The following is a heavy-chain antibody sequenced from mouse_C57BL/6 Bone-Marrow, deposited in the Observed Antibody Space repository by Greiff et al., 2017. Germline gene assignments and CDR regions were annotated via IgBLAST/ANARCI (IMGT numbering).Heavy chain of an antibody. J-gene: IGHJ1*03. CDR1: GYTFTNYW. CDR2: IYPGGGYT. D-gene: IGHD2-3*01. Sequence: QVQLQQSGAELVRPGTSVKMSCKASGYTFTNYWIGWAKQRPGHGLEWIGDIYPGGGYTNYNEKFKGKATLTADKSASTAYMQFSSLTSEDSAIDYWARSGDGYYFDWYFDVWGTGTTVTVSS. V-gene: IGHV1-63*01. CDR3: ARSGDGYYFDWYFDV.